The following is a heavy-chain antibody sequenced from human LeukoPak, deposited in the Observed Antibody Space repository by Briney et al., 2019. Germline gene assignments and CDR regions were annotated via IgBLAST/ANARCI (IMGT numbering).Heavy chain of an antibody. CDR1: GFTFSSYG. CDR3: AKDYLHWFDP. J-gene: IGHJ5*02. V-gene: IGHV3-30*18. Sequence: PGGSLRLSCAASGFTFSSYGMHWVRQAPGKGLEWVAVISYDGSNKYYADSVKGRFTISRDNSKNTLYLQMNSLRAEDTAVHYCAKDYLHWFDPWGQGTLVTVSS. CDR2: ISYDGSNK.